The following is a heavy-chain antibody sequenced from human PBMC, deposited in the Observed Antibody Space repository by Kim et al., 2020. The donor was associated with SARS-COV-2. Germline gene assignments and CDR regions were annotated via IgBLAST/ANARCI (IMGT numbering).Heavy chain of an antibody. D-gene: IGHD6-19*01. CDR3: ARGWVWGAVAGIWFDP. J-gene: IGHJ5*02. V-gene: IGHV4-34*01. CDR1: GGSFSGYY. Sequence: SETLSLTCAVYGGSFSGYYWSWIRQPPGKGLEWIGEINHSGSTNYNPSLKSRVTISVDTSKNQFSLKLSSVTAADTAVYYCARGWVWGAVAGIWFDPWGQGTLVTVSS. CDR2: INHSGST.